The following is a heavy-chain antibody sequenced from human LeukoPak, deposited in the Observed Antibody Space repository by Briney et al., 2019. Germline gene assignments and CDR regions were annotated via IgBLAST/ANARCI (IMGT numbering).Heavy chain of an antibody. CDR2: ISGSGGST. V-gene: IGHV3-23*01. Sequence: GGSLRLSCAASGFTFSNYAMSWVRQAPGKGLEWVSAISGSGGSTYYADSVRGRFTISRDNSKNTLYLQMNSLRSEDTAVYYCAKSPITLIVVGAIDIWGQGTMVTVSS. J-gene: IGHJ3*02. CDR1: GFTFSNYA. D-gene: IGHD3-22*01. CDR3: AKSPITLIVVGAIDI.